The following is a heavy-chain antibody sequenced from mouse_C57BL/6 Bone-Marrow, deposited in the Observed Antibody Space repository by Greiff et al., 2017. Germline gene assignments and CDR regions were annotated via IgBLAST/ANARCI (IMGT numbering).Heavy chain of an antibody. V-gene: IGHV1-81*01. CDR3: ARRALYYGNPAWFAY. CDR2: IYPRSGNT. CDR1: GYTFTSYG. Sequence: QVQLQQSGAELARPGASVKLSCKASGYTFTSYGISWVKQRPGHGLEWIGEIYPRSGNTYYNEKFKGKATLTADKSSSTAYMELRSLTSEDSAGYFGARRALYYGNPAWFAYWGQGTLVTVSA. J-gene: IGHJ3*01. D-gene: IGHD2-1*01.